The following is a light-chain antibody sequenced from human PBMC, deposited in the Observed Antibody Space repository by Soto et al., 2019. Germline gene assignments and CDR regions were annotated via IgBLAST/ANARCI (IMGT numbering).Light chain of an antibody. CDR3: QQSSSSPPIT. CDR2: DAS. CDR1: QNIDNY. Sequence: DIQLTQSPSSLSASLGDRVTISCRASQNIDNYLHWYQQKSRKAPTVLIYDASVLRAGVPSRFSGSGFGTEFTLTITNLQPEDFAAYYCQQSSSSPPITFGQGTRLDI. V-gene: IGKV1-39*01. J-gene: IGKJ5*01.